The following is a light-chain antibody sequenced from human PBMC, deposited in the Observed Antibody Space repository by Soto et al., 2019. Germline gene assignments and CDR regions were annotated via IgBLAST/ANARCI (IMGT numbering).Light chain of an antibody. CDR3: QQRSNWPRT. V-gene: IGKV3-11*01. CDR2: DAS. J-gene: IGKJ1*01. Sequence: ETVMTQSPATLSVSPGERATLSCRASQSVYSSLAWYQQKPGQAPRLLIYDASNRATGIPARFSGSGSGTDFTLTISSLEPEDFAVYYCQQRSNWPRTFGQGTKVDIK. CDR1: QSVYSS.